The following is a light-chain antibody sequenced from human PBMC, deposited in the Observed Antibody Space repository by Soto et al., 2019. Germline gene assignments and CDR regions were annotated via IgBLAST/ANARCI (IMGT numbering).Light chain of an antibody. CDR2: DAS. J-gene: IGKJ2*01. CDR1: QNINTL. Sequence: DIEMTQSPSTLSASVGDRVTITCRASQNINTLLAWYQQKQGRAPKLLIYDASRLEDGVPSRFSGSGYGTEFTLTISGLQPDDFETYYCQQFHTYYTFGQGTNVHIK. CDR3: QQFHTYYT. V-gene: IGKV1-5*01.